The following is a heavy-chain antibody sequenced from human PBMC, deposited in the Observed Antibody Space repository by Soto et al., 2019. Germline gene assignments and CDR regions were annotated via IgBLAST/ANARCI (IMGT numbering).Heavy chain of an antibody. CDR2: IVPIVDTS. V-gene: IGHV1-69*12. Sequence: QVQLVQSGAEVRQPASSVKVSCKTSGGTFSSYAISWVRQAPGQGLEWMGGIVPIVDTSTYAQKFQGRVTITADESTRTAYMELSSLRSDDTAIYYCVRVVAIPGYPDNWGQGTLVTGSS. J-gene: IGHJ4*02. CDR1: GGTFSSYA. CDR3: VRVVAIPGYPDN. D-gene: IGHD5-12*01.